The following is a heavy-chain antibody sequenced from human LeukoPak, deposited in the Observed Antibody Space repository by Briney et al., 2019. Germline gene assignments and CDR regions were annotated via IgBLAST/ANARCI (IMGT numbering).Heavy chain of an antibody. CDR1: GFTFGDYA. Sequence: GGSLRLSCTASGFTFGDYAMSWVRQAPGKGLEWVGFIRSKTYGGTTEYAASVKGRFTISRDDSKSIAYLQMNSLKTEDTAVYYCTRAVAHLDYWGQGNLVTASS. CDR2: IRSKTYGGTT. V-gene: IGHV3-49*04. J-gene: IGHJ4*02. CDR3: TRAVAHLDY. D-gene: IGHD4-23*01.